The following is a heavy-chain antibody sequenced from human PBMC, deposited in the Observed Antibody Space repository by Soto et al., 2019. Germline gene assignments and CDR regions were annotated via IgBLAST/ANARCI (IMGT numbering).Heavy chain of an antibody. CDR3: AKVVVPAAMRYYYYGMDV. CDR1: GFTFSSYA. V-gene: IGHV3-23*01. Sequence: PGGSLRLSCAASGFTFSSYAMSWVRQAPGKGLEWVSAISGSGGSTYYADSVKGRFTISRDNSKNTLYLQMNSLRAEDTAVYYCAKVVVPAAMRYYYYGMDVWGQGTTVTVSS. CDR2: ISGSGGST. J-gene: IGHJ6*02. D-gene: IGHD2-2*01.